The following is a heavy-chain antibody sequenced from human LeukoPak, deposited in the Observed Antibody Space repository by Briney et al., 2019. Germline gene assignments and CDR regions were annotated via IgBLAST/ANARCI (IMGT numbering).Heavy chain of an antibody. Sequence: GGSLRLSCAASGFTFSSYAMSWVRQAPGKGLQWVGRIKTKADGGTTDYAAPVKGRFTISRDDSKTTLYLQMNSLKTEDTAVYYCTRDQSGGYNLFDHWGQGTLVSVSS. D-gene: IGHD5-24*01. CDR2: IKTKADGGTT. J-gene: IGHJ4*02. CDR1: GFTFSSYA. V-gene: IGHV3-15*01. CDR3: TRDQSGGYNLFDH.